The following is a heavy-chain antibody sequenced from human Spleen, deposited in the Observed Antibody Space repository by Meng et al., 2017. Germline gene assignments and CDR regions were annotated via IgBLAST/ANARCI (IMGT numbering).Heavy chain of an antibody. D-gene: IGHD6-6*01. J-gene: IGHJ4*02. Sequence: GGSLRLSCAASGFTVSSNSMSWVRQAPGKGLEWVSVIYNGDSTYYADSVKGRFTISRDNSKNTLFLQMNSLRAEDTAVYYCAREEELAYWGQGTLVTVSS. CDR3: AREEELAY. CDR2: IYNGDST. CDR1: GFTVSSNS. V-gene: IGHV3-66*02.